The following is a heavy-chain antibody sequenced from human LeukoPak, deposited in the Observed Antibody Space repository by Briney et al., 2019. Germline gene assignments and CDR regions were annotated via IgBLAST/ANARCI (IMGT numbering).Heavy chain of an antibody. V-gene: IGHV3-48*03. J-gene: IGHJ6*02. CDR1: GFTFSGYE. CDR2: ISSSGSTI. CDR3: ARDWDDIVGATTRYYYGMDV. Sequence: PAGTLRLTCAASGFTFSGYEMNWVRQAPGKGLEWVSYISSSGSTIYYADPVKGRFTISRDNAKNSLYLQMNSLRAEDTAVYYCARDWDDIVGATTRYYYGMDVWGQGTTVTVSS. D-gene: IGHD1-26*01.